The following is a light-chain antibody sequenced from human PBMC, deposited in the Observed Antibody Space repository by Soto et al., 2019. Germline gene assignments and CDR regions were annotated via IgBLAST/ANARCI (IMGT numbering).Light chain of an antibody. CDR3: QQDGSSPLT. J-gene: IGKJ3*01. Sequence: EIVLTQSPGTLSLSPGERATLSCRASQSVNSNYLAWYQQKPGQAPRLLIYGASSRATGIPDRFSGSGSGTDFTLTISRLEPADFAVYSCQQDGSSPLTFGSGTKVDIK. CDR2: GAS. V-gene: IGKV3-20*01. CDR1: QSVNSNY.